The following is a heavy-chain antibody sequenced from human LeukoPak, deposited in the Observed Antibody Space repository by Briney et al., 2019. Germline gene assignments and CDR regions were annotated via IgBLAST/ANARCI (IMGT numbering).Heavy chain of an antibody. CDR3: AKEWAINYYYMDV. Sequence: GGSLRLSCAASGFTFSNYWMSWVRQAPGKGLEWVANIKQDGSEKSYVDSVKGRFTISRDNAKNSLYLQMNSLRAEDTAVYYCAKEWAINYYYMDVWGKGTTVTVSS. V-gene: IGHV3-7*01. D-gene: IGHD1-26*01. J-gene: IGHJ6*03. CDR2: IKQDGSEK. CDR1: GFTFSNYW.